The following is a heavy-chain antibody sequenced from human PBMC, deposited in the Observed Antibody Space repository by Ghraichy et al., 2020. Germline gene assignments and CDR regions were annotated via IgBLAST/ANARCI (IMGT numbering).Heavy chain of an antibody. J-gene: IGHJ4*02. CDR3: AKSAAAGLYYFDY. Sequence: GGSLLSCAASGFTFSSYAMSWVRQAPGKGLEWVSAISGSGGSTYYADSVKGRFTISRDNSKNTLYLQMNSLRAEDTAVYYCAKSAAAGLYYFDYWGQGTLVTVSS. V-gene: IGHV3-23*01. D-gene: IGHD6-13*01. CDR2: ISGSGGST. CDR1: GFTFSSYA.